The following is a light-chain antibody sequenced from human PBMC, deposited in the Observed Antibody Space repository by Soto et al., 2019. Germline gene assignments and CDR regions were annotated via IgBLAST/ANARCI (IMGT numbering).Light chain of an antibody. CDR3: QQRSNWPIT. CDR2: DAS. Sequence: EIVLTQSPGTLSLSAGERATVSCRASQSVSSYLAWYQQKPGQAPRLLIYDASNRATGIPARFSGGGSGTDFTLTISSLEPEDFAVYYCQQRSNWPITFGQGTRLEIK. V-gene: IGKV3-11*01. J-gene: IGKJ5*01. CDR1: QSVSSY.